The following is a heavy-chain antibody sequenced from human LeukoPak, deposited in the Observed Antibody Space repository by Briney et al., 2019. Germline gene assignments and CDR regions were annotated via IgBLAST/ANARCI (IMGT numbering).Heavy chain of an antibody. CDR1: GFMFGDYA. D-gene: IGHD2-2*01. Sequence: GGSLRLSCAASGFMFGDYAMHWARQAPGKGLEWVAGIHYNSGHSGYADSVKGRFTISRDNAKNSLYLQMNSLRAEDTAVYYCARVVCSSTSCSLQYFDYWGQGTLVTVSS. V-gene: IGHV3-9*01. CDR3: ARVVCSSTSCSLQYFDY. J-gene: IGHJ4*02. CDR2: IHYNSGHS.